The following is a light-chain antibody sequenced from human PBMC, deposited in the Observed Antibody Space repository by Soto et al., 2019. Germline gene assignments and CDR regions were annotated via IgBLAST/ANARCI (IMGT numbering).Light chain of an antibody. J-gene: IGLJ1*01. CDR1: TSDIGTYNY. CDR2: EVS. Sequence: QSALTQPASVSGSPGQSITISCTGTTSDIGTYNYVSWYQQHAGRAPKLIIYEVSHRPSGVSNRFPGSKSGSTASLNISGLQAEDEAHYYCCSSTDISTLVFATGTKLAVL. CDR3: CSSTDISTLV. V-gene: IGLV2-14*01.